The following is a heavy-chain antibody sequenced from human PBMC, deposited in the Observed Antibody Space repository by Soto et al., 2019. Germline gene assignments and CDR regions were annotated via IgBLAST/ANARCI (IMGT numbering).Heavy chain of an antibody. CDR2: ISAYNGNT. Sequence: ASVKVSCKASGYTFTSYGISWVRQAPGQGLEWMGWISAYNGNTNYAQKLQGRVTMTTDTSTSTAYMELRSLRSDDTAVYYCARDGRIAVAGNQAFDIWGQGTMVTVS. CDR1: GYTFTSYG. V-gene: IGHV1-18*01. D-gene: IGHD6-19*01. J-gene: IGHJ3*02. CDR3: ARDGRIAVAGNQAFDI.